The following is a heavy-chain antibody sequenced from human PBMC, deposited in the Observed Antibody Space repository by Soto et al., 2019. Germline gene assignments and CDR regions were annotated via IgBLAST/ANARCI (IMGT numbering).Heavy chain of an antibody. CDR3: ARGVRHYDSSGYPPDY. CDR1: GYSFTSYW. D-gene: IGHD3-22*01. Sequence: PGESLKISCKGSGYSFTSYWIGWVRQMPGKGLEWMGIIYPGDSDTRYSPSFQGQVTISADKSISTAYLQWSSLKASDTAMYYCARGVRHYDSSGYPPDYWGQGTLVTVS. J-gene: IGHJ4*02. V-gene: IGHV5-51*01. CDR2: IYPGDSDT.